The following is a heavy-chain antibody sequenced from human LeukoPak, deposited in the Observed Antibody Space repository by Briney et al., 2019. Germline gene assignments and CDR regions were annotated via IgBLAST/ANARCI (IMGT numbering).Heavy chain of an antibody. CDR2: ISGSGGST. J-gene: IGHJ4*02. CDR3: AKGYVWGSYRYPNFDY. Sequence: PGGSLRLSCAASGFTFSSYAMSWVRQAPGKGLEWVSAISGSGGSTYYADSVKGRLTISRDNSKNTLYLQMNSLRAEDTAVYYCAKGYVWGSYRYPNFDYWGQGTLVTVSS. D-gene: IGHD3-16*02. V-gene: IGHV3-23*01. CDR1: GFTFSSYA.